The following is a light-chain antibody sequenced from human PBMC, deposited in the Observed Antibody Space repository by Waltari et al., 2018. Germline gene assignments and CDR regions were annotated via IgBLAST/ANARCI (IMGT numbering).Light chain of an antibody. CDR3: QQRSNWRIT. CDR1: QSVSSY. V-gene: IGKV3-11*01. J-gene: IGKJ5*01. Sequence: EIVLTQSPATLSLSPGERATLSCRASQSVSSYLAWYQQKPGRAPRLLIYDASSRATGIPARFSGSGSGADFTLTISSLGPEDFAVYYCQQRSNWRITFGQGTRLEI. CDR2: DAS.